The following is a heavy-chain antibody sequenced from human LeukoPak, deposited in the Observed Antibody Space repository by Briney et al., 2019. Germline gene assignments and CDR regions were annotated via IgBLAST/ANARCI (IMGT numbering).Heavy chain of an antibody. J-gene: IGHJ4*02. V-gene: IGHV3-48*01. CDR1: GFTFSSYS. CDR3: ARMCRRRVTTEYYFDY. D-gene: IGHD4-11*01. CDR2: ISSSSSTI. Sequence: PGGSLRLSCAASGFTFSSYSMNWVRQAPGKGLEWVSYISSSSSTIYYADSVKGRFTISRDNAKNSLYLQMNSLRAEDTAVYYCARMCRRRVTTEYYFDYWGQGTLVTVSS.